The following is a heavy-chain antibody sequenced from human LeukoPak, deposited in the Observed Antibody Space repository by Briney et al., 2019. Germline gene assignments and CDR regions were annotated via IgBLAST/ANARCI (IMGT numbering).Heavy chain of an antibody. CDR1: GFTFSSYA. CDR2: ISGSGGST. CDR3: AKERDIVVVVAATEFDY. D-gene: IGHD2-15*01. V-gene: IGHV3-23*01. J-gene: IGHJ4*02. Sequence: GGSLRLSCAASGFTFSSYAMSWVRQAPGKGLEWVPAISGSGGSTYYADSVKGRFTISRDNSKNTLYLQMNSLRAEDTAVYYCAKERDIVVVVAATEFDYWGQGTLVTVSS.